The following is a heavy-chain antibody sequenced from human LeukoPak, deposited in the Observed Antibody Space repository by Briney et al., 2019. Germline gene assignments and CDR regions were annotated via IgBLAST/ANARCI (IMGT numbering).Heavy chain of an antibody. J-gene: IGHJ4*02. V-gene: IGHV1-18*01. Sequence: ASVKVSCKASGYSFNKFGISWVRQASGRGLEWMGWISGHNGNTDSAQKFQDRVTMSTDNSMSTAYLELRSLRSDDTAVYFCVRVGSAYGDPLEFDFWGQGTLVTVSS. D-gene: IGHD4-17*01. CDR1: GYSFNKFG. CDR2: ISGHNGNT. CDR3: VRVGSAYGDPLEFDF.